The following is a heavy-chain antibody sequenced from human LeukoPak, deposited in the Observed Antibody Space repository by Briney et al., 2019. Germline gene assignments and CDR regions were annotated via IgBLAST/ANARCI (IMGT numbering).Heavy chain of an antibody. CDR3: AGGSGYLITS. J-gene: IGHJ5*02. V-gene: IGHV3-7*01. D-gene: IGHD3-9*01. Sequence: GGSLRLSCAASGFTFSSYAMSWVRQAPGKGLEWLAIIKQDGSEKHYKGSVEGRFTISRDNAKNSLHLQMNSLRAEDTAVYYCAGGSGYLITSWGQGTLVTVSS. CDR1: GFTFSSYA. CDR2: IKQDGSEK.